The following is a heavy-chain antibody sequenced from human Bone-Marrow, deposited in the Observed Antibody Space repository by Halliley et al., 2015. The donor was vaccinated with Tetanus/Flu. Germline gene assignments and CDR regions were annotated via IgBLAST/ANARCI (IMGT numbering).Heavy chain of an antibody. CDR2: ISAQDGST. V-gene: IGHV3-23*01. J-gene: IGHJ4*02. CDR3: AKPYYDFWSHYYAFGLDD. Sequence: SLRLSCAASGFTFSKYAMTWVRQAPGKGLEWVATISAQDGSTYYSDSVKGRLTISRDNSQSTLFLQMHSLRAEDTAIYYCAKPYYDFWSHYYAFGLDDWGQGTLVTVST. D-gene: IGHD3-3*01. CDR1: GFTFSKYA.